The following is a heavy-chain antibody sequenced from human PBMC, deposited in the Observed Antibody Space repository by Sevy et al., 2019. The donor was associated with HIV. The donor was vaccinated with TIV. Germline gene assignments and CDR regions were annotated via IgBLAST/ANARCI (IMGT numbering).Heavy chain of an antibody. V-gene: IGHV4-59*01. CDR1: GGSISSYY. CDR3: AREDRRVGLWLAGWFDP. J-gene: IGHJ5*02. CDR2: IYYSGST. Sequence: SETLSLTCTVSGGSISSYYWSWIRQPPGKGLEWIGYIYYSGSTNYNPSLKSRVTISVDTSKNQFSLKLSSVTAADTAVYYCAREDRRVGLWLAGWFDPWGQGTLVTVSS. D-gene: IGHD6-19*01.